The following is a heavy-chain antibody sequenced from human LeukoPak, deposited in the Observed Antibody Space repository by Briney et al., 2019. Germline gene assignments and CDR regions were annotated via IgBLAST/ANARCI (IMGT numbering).Heavy chain of an antibody. CDR1: GGSISSYY. J-gene: IGHJ4*02. V-gene: IGHV4-59*01. Sequence: SETLSLTCTVSGGSISSYYWSWIRQPPGKGLEWIGYIYYSGSTNYNPSLKSRVTISVDTSKNQFSLKLSSVTAADTAVYYCARGEAVASFGYWGQGTLVTVSS. CDR3: ARGEAVASFGY. D-gene: IGHD6-19*01. CDR2: IYYSGST.